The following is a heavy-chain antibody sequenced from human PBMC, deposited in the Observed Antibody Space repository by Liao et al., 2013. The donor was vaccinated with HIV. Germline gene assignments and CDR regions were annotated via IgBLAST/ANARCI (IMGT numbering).Heavy chain of an antibody. CDR2: IYYKGST. CDR3: ARAVALNYYYCMDV. J-gene: IGHJ6*03. D-gene: IGHD5-12*01. V-gene: IGHV4-59*12. CDR1: GGSISGFY. Sequence: QVQLRESGPGLVKPSETLSLTCSVSGGSISGFYWSWLRQSPGRGLEWIGYIYYKGSTNYNPSFKSRITISVDRSKNQFSLKLNSVTAADTAVYYCARAVALNYYYCMDVWGKGTTVTVSS.